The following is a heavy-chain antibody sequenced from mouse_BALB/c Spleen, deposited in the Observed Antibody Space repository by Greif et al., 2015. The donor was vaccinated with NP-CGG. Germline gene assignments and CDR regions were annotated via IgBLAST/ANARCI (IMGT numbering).Heavy chain of an antibody. J-gene: IGHJ4*01. D-gene: IGHD2-2*01. CDR2: INPSTGYT. V-gene: IGHV1-7*01. CDR1: GYPFTSYW. CDR3: ARVWLVAMGD. Sequence: QVQLQHSGAELAKPGAAAKMSCRASGYPFTSYWMHWVKQRPGQGLDWIGYINPSTGYTAYIQKFKDKATLTADKSPSTAFMGLSILTSEDSAVYCWARVWLVAMGDGGQGTPVTVCS.